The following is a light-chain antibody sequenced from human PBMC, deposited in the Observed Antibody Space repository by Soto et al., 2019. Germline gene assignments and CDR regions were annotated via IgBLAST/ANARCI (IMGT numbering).Light chain of an antibody. CDR2: WAS. J-gene: IGKJ4*01. CDR3: QQYYATPLT. Sequence: DKVLTQSPDLLPEYLGERATIKCKSSQSVLFTSNNKDYLAWYQQKPGQPPKLIISWASTRESGVPDRFSGSGSGTDFTLTISSLQAEDGAVYYCQQYYATPLTFGGGTKLDIK. CDR1: QSVLFTSNNKDY. V-gene: IGKV4-1*01.